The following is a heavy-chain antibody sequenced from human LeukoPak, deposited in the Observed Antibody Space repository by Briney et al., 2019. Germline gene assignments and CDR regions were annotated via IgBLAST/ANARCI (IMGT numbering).Heavy chain of an antibody. J-gene: IGHJ4*02. D-gene: IGHD3-22*01. Sequence: QPGGSLRLSCGTSGFTFSSYWMSWVRQAPGKGLEWVANIKQDGSEKYYVDSVKGRFTISRDNAKNSLYLQMNSLRAEDTAVYYCARCRYYYDSSGYYHHYYFDYWGQGTLVTVSS. CDR3: ARCRYYYDSSGYYHHYYFDY. CDR2: IKQDGSEK. CDR1: GFTFSSYW. V-gene: IGHV3-7*05.